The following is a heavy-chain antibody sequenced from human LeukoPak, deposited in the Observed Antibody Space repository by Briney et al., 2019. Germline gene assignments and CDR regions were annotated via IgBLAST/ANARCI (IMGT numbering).Heavy chain of an antibody. CDR1: GFSFRSYW. CDR3: ASFSYNLGYFDY. V-gene: IGHV3-7*03. D-gene: IGHD5-24*01. J-gene: IGHJ4*02. Sequence: GSLRLSCAASGFSFRSYWMSWVRQAPGKGLEWVANIKQDGSEKYYVDSVKGRFTVSRDNAKNSLYLQMNSQRAEDTAVYYCASFSYNLGYFDYWGQGTLVTVSS. CDR2: IKQDGSEK.